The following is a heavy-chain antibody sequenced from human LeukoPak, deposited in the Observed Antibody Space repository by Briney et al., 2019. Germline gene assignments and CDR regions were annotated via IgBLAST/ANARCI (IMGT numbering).Heavy chain of an antibody. V-gene: IGHV4-59*01. CDR1: GGSISSYY. CDR3: ARVGGDYSYYYMDV. D-gene: IGHD2-21*01. CDR2: IYYSGST. Sequence: PSETLSLTCTVSGGSISSYYWSWIRQPPGKGLEWIGYIYYSGSTNYNPSLKSRVTISVDTSKNQFSLKLSSVTAADTAVYYCARVGGDYSYYYMDVWGKGTSVTVSS. J-gene: IGHJ6*03.